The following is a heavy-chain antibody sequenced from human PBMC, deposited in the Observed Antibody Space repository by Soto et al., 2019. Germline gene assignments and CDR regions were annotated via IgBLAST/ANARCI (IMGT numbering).Heavy chain of an antibody. D-gene: IGHD2-15*01. CDR1: GYTFTRYT. CDR2: INPDNGNT. V-gene: IGHV1-3*01. J-gene: IGHJ5*02. CDR3: ARAIATGQLDP. Sequence: QVQLVQSGAEVKKPGASVKIYCKASGYTFTRYTMNWVRQAPGQRLEWMGWINPDNGNTKSSQKFQDRVIITRDTSASTAYMDLSSLRPEDTAVYYCARAIATGQLDPWGQGTLVTVSS.